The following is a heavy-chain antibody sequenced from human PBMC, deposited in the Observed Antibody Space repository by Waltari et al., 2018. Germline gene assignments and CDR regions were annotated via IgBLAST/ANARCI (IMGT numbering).Heavy chain of an antibody. D-gene: IGHD3-16*01. CDR3: ARDRLGYLDY. V-gene: IGHV4-59*01. CDR1: GSPISDDY. Sequence: QVQLQESGPGLVKPSETLSLTCAVSGSPISDDYWSWVRLPPGQALEWIGYVAFSGNTKYNPPLKSRVSISVDTTKNQFSLGLTSLTAVDTAVYYCARDRLGYLDYWGQGTPVTVSS. CDR2: VAFSGNT. J-gene: IGHJ4*02.